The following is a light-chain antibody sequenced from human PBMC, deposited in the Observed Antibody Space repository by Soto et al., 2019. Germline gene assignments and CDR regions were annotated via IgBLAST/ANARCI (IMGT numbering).Light chain of an antibody. CDR3: QQYNKWPLFT. J-gene: IGKJ3*01. CDR2: GAS. CDR1: QSVGNN. Sequence: EILMTQSPATLSVSPGERATLSCRASQSVGNNLAWYQQRPAQAPRLLIYGASTRATGIPARFSGSGSGTEFTLTINSLQSEDFALYYGQQYNKWPLFTFGPGTRVDI. V-gene: IGKV3-15*01.